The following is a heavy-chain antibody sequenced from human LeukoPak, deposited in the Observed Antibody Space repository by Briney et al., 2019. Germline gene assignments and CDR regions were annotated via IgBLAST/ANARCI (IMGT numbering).Heavy chain of an antibody. CDR1: GDTFSSYA. D-gene: IGHD6-13*01. Sequence: ASVKVSCKASGDTFSSYAISWVRQAPGQGLEWMGGNIPIFGTANYAQKFQGRVTITADESTSTAYMELSSLRSEDTAVYYCARSPLSSRWYMYYYGMDVWGQGTTVTVSS. V-gene: IGHV1-69*13. J-gene: IGHJ6*02. CDR3: ARSPLSSRWYMYYYGMDV. CDR2: NIPIFGTA.